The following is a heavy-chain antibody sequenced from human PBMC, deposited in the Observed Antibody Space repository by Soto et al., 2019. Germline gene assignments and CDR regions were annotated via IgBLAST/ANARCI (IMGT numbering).Heavy chain of an antibody. V-gene: IGHV4-31*03. CDR2: IYYSGST. CDR3: ARAAQILDDYGDYGWFDP. D-gene: IGHD4-17*01. J-gene: IGHJ5*02. Sequence: QVQLQESGPGLVKPSQTLSLTCTVSGGSISSGGYYWSWIRQHPGKGLEWIGYIYYSGSTYYNPSLKSRVTITVDTSKNQFSLKLSSVTAADTAVYYCARAAQILDDYGDYGWFDPWGQGTLVTVSS. CDR1: GGSISSGGYY.